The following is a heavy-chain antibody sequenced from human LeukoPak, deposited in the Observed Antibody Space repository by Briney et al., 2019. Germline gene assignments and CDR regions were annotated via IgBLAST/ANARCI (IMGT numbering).Heavy chain of an antibody. Sequence: SETLSLTCAASGGSFSGCYWSWIRQPSGKGLEWIGEINHSGSTNYNPSLKSRVTISVDTSKNQSSLKLSSVTAADTGEYCCTEGGAVGVKRNWFHLWRQGTLVTVSS. CDR2: INHSGST. D-gene: IGHD4-23*01. J-gene: IGHJ5*02. CDR3: TEGGAVGVKRNWFHL. CDR1: GGSFSGCY. V-gene: IGHV4-34*01.